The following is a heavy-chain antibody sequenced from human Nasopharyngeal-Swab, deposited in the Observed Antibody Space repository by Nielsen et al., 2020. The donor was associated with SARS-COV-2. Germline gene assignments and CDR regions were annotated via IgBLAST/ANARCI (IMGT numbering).Heavy chain of an antibody. J-gene: IGHJ4*02. D-gene: IGHD3-16*02. Sequence: SETLSLTCTVSGYPISSGYYWGWIRQPPGKGLEWIGSIDHSGSTCYNPSLKSRVTISVDTSKNQFSLKLSYVTAADAAVYYCARVGARDYVWGSYRPYPGGYWGQGTLVTVSS. V-gene: IGHV4-38-2*02. CDR3: ARVGARDYVWGSYRPYPGGY. CDR1: GYPISSGYY. CDR2: IDHSGST.